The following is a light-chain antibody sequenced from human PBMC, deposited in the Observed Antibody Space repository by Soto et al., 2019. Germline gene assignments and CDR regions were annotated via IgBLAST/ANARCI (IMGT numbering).Light chain of an antibody. CDR1: QSVSSSY. CDR3: QQYGSSPPLT. CDR2: GAS. Sequence: EIVLTQSPGTLSLSPGERATLSCRASQSVSSSYLAWYQQKPGQAPRLLIYGASSSATGIPDRFSGSGSGTDFTLTISRLEPEDFAVYYCQQYGSSPPLTFGGGTKVEMK. J-gene: IGKJ4*01. V-gene: IGKV3-20*01.